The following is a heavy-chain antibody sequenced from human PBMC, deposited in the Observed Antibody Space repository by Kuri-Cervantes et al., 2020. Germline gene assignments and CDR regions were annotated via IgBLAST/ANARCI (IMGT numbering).Heavy chain of an antibody. CDR2: INHSGST. J-gene: IGHJ5*02. D-gene: IGHD2-21*02. CDR1: GGSFSGYY. V-gene: IGHV4-34*01. Sequence: SETLSLTCAVYGGSFSGYYWSWIRQPPGKGLEWIGEINHSGSTNYNPSLKSRVTISVDTSKNQFSLKLSSVTAADTAVYYCARDNCGGDCTPNWFDPWGQGTLVTVSS. CDR3: ARDNCGGDCTPNWFDP.